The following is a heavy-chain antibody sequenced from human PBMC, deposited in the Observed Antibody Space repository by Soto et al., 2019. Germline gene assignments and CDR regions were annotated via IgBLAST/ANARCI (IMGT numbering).Heavy chain of an antibody. CDR2: IYPGDSDT. CDR1: GYSFTIYL. V-gene: IGHV5-51*01. D-gene: IGHD2-2*01. CDR3: VRIKVYFVEVPATPHYGWFDP. J-gene: IGHJ5*02. Sequence: GESLKISCKSSGYSFTIYLIVRVRQMPRKGLEWMGIIYPGDSDTSYSASFQGQVTISADKASSTAYLQWSSLKASETAMYYCVRIKVYFVEVPATPHYGWFDPWGQGTLVTVSS.